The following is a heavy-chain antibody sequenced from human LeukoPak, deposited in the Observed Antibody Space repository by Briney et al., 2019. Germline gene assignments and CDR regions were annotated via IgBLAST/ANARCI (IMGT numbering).Heavy chain of an antibody. CDR3: ARGPGYYYYYGMDV. Sequence: PGGSLRLSCAASGFIFSKYGMNWVRQAPGKGLEWVSAISGTGDTTSYADSVKGRFTISRDKSKNTLYLQMNSLRAEDTAVYYCARGPGYYYYYGMDVWGQGTTVTVSS. CDR2: ISGTGDTT. CDR1: GFIFSKYG. J-gene: IGHJ6*02. V-gene: IGHV3-23*01.